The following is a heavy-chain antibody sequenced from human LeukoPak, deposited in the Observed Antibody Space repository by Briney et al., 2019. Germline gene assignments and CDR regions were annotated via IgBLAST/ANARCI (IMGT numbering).Heavy chain of an antibody. CDR1: GGSVISDTYY. Sequence: SETLSLTCTVSGGSVISDTYYWGWIRQPPGKGLEWIGSIHYSESTYYTPSLKTRITMSVDTSKNQFSLKLRSVTAADTAVYYCARISHYYDSSGYYSGDYWGQGTLVTVSS. CDR3: ARISHYYDSSGYYSGDY. J-gene: IGHJ4*02. V-gene: IGHV4-39*01. CDR2: IHYSEST. D-gene: IGHD3-22*01.